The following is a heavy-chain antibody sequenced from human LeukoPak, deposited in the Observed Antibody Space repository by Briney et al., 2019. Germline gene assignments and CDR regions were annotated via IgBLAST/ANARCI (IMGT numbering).Heavy chain of an antibody. Sequence: PSETLSLTCTVSGGSIISSSYSWGWIRQPPGKGLEWIANVYYTGTTNFNPSLKSRFSISVDASRNQLSLRLTSVTAADTAVYYCARLRRVTVATYNYYYLDLWGRGTLVTVSS. D-gene: IGHD6-19*01. CDR1: GGSIISSSYS. J-gene: IGHJ2*01. CDR3: ARLRRVTVATYNYYYLDL. CDR2: VYYTGTT. V-gene: IGHV4-39*07.